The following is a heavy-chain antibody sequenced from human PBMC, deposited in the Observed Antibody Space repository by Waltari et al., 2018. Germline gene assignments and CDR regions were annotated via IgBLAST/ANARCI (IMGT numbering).Heavy chain of an antibody. V-gene: IGHV4-61*09. CDR2: IYTSGST. D-gene: IGHD6-13*01. CDR1: GGSISSGSYY. J-gene: IGHJ4*02. CDR3: ARYFCSSYLN. Sequence: QVQLQESGPGLVKPSQTLSLTCTVSGGSISSGSYYWSWIRQPAGKGLEWIGYIYTSGSTNYNPSLKSRVTISVDTSKNQFSLKLSSVTAADTAVYYCARYFCSSYLNWGQGTLVTVSS.